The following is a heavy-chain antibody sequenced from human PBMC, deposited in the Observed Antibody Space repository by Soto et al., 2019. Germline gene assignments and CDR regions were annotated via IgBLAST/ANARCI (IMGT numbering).Heavy chain of an antibody. CDR3: ARDSVYYGVYELNYFDY. J-gene: IGHJ4*02. CDR2: MSSSSSYT. CDR1: GFTFSDYY. D-gene: IGHD4-17*01. Sequence: QVQLVESGGGLVKPGGSLRLSCAASGFTFSDYYMSWIRQAPGKGLEWVSYMSSSSSYTNYADSVKGRFTISRDNAKNSLYLQMNSLRAEDTAVYYCARDSVYYGVYELNYFDYWGQGTLVTVSS. V-gene: IGHV3-11*05.